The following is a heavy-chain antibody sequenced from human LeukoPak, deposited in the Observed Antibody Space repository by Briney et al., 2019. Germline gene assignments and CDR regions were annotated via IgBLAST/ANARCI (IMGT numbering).Heavy chain of an antibody. CDR3: ARRTTWCYGSGSYYTRTHFDY. CDR2: INHSGST. V-gene: IGHV4-34*01. J-gene: IGHJ4*02. D-gene: IGHD3-10*01. Sequence: SETLSLTCAVYGGSFSGYYWSWIRQPPGKGLEWIGEINHSGSTNYNPSLKSRVTISVDTSKNQFSLKLSSVTAADTAVYYCARRTTWCYGSGSYYTRTHFDYWGQGTLVTVSS. CDR1: GGSFSGYY.